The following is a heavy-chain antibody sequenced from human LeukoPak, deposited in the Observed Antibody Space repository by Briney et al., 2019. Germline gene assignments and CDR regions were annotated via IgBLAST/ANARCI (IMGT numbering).Heavy chain of an antibody. CDR3: ARDSASIGHNDAFDI. J-gene: IGHJ3*02. CDR2: ISGNSATI. CDR1: GFIFSGPA. D-gene: IGHD3-22*01. V-gene: IGHV3-48*04. Sequence: GGSLRLSCAASGFIFSGPAMHWVRQAPGKGLEWVSYISGNSATIYYVDSVKGRFTISRDNAKNSLFLQMNSLRAEDTAVYYCARDSASIGHNDAFDIWGQGTMVTVSS.